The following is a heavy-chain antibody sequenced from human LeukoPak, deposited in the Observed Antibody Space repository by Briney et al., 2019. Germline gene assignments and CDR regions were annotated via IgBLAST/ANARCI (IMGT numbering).Heavy chain of an antibody. V-gene: IGHV4-34*08. Sequence: PGGSLRLSCAASGFTFSTYAMSWIRQPPGKGLEWIGEINHSGSTNYNPSLKSRVTISVDTSKNQFSLKLSSVTAADTAVYHCAGMDYWGQGTLVTVSS. CDR2: INHSGST. J-gene: IGHJ4*02. CDR3: AGMDY. CDR1: GFTFSTYA. D-gene: IGHD1-14*01.